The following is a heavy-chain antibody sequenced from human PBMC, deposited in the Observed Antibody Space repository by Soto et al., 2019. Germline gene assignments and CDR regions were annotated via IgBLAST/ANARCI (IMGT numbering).Heavy chain of an antibody. CDR3: ARIVDGSYYFDY. CDR2: IYKTGGT. CDR1: DYSISSGHW. D-gene: IGHD6-19*01. J-gene: IGHJ4*02. V-gene: IGHV4-28*01. Sequence: VQLQESGPRLVKPSDTPSLTCAVSDYSISSGHWWGWVRQAPGKGLEWIGYIYKTGGTYYNPSLKSRVTMSVDTSKNQFSLNLSSVTAVDTAVYYCARIVDGSYYFDYWGQGTLVTVSS.